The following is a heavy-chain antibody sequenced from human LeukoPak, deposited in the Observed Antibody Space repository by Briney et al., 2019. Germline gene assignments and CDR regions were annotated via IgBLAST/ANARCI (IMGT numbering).Heavy chain of an antibody. J-gene: IGHJ6*02. Sequence: GESLKISCKGSGYSFTSYWIGWVRQMPGKGLEWMGIIYPGDSDTRYSPSFQGQVTISADKSISTAYLQWSSLKASDTAMYYCARALRITMVRGVTDYYYGMDVWGQGTTVTVSS. CDR2: IYPGDSDT. V-gene: IGHV5-51*01. D-gene: IGHD3-10*01. CDR3: ARALRITMVRGVTDYYYGMDV. CDR1: GYSFTSYW.